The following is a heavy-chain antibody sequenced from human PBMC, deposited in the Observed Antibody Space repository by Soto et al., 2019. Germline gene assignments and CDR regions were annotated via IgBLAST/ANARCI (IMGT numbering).Heavy chain of an antibody. V-gene: IGHV4-39*01. CDR3: ARRYSSGWYYFDY. J-gene: IGHJ4*02. CDR2: IYYSGST. CDR1: GGSISSSSYY. Sequence: QLQLQESGPGLVKPSETLSLTCTVSGGSISSSSYYWGWIRQPPGKGLEWIGSIYYSGSTYYNPSLKSRVTISVDTYKNQFSLKLSSVTAADTAVYYCARRYSSGWYYFDYWGQGTLVTVSS. D-gene: IGHD6-19*01.